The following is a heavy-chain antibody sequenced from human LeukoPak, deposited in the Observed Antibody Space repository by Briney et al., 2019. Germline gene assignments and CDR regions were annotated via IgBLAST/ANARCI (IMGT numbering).Heavy chain of an antibody. CDR1: GFTFSSYS. Sequence: GGSLRLSCAASGFTFSSYSMNWVRQAPGKGLEWASYISSSSSTIYYADSVKGRSTISRDNTKNSLYLQMNSLRAEDTAVYYCARVSGYYYDSSGLDYWGQGTLVTVSS. V-gene: IGHV3-48*04. D-gene: IGHD3-22*01. J-gene: IGHJ4*02. CDR2: ISSSSSTI. CDR3: ARVSGYYYDSSGLDY.